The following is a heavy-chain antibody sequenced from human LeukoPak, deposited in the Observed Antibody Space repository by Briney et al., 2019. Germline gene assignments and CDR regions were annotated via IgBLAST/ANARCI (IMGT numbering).Heavy chain of an antibody. CDR2: IYPGDSDT. CDR3: AGREGDYYDSSIDAFDI. J-gene: IGHJ3*02. Sequence: GESLKISCKGSGYSFTSYWIGWVRQMPGKGLEWMGIIYPGDSDTRYSPSFQGQVTISADKSISTAYLQWSSLKASDTAMYYCAGREGDYYDSSIDAFDIWGQGTMVTVSP. V-gene: IGHV5-51*01. CDR1: GYSFTSYW. D-gene: IGHD3-22*01.